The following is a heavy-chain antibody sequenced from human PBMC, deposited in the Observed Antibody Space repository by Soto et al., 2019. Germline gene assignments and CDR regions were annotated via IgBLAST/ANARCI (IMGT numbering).Heavy chain of an antibody. CDR2: ISGSGGST. V-gene: IGHV3-23*01. D-gene: IGHD2-2*01. CDR1: GFTFSSYA. J-gene: IGHJ6*03. Sequence: GGSLRLSCAASGFTFSSYAMSWVRQAPGKGLEWVSAISGSGGSTYYADSVKGRFTISRDNSKNTLYLQMNSLRAEDTAVYYCAKDHACSSTSCYWSQNYYYMDVWGKGTTVTVSS. CDR3: AKDHACSSTSCYWSQNYYYMDV.